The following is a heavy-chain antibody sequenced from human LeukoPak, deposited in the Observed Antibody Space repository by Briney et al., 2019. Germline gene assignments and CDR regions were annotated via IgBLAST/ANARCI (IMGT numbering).Heavy chain of an antibody. V-gene: IGHV4-59*08. J-gene: IGHJ4*02. CDR3: ARHGDILNGYLDY. CDR2: MYYSGST. CDR1: GGSISSYY. Sequence: SETLSLTCTVSGGSISSYYWSWIRPPPGKGLEWIGYMYYSGSTKYNPSFKSRVTISVDTSKNQFSLKLSSVTAADTAVYYCARHGDILNGYLDYWGQGTLVTVSS. D-gene: IGHD3-9*01.